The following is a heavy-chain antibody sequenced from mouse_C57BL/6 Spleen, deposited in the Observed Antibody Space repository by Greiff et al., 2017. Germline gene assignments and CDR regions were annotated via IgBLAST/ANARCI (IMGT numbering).Heavy chain of an antibody. J-gene: IGHJ1*03. CDR1: GYTFTSYW. CDR3: ARCDGYYVYFDV. Sequence: QVQLKQPGAELVKPGASVKMSCKASGYTFTSYWITWVKQRPGQGLEWIGDIYPGSGSTNYNEKFKSKATLTVDTSSSTAYMQLSSLTSEDSAVYYCARCDGYYVYFDVWGTGTTGTVSS. V-gene: IGHV1-55*01. CDR2: IYPGSGST. D-gene: IGHD2-3*01.